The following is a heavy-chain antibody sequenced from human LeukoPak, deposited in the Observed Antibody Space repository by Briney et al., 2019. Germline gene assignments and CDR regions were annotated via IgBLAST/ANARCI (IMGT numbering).Heavy chain of an antibody. V-gene: IGHV3-7*01. CDR1: GFSFSSYG. J-gene: IGHJ4*02. CDR2: IKQDGSEK. Sequence: GGSLRLSCAASGFSFSSYGMHWVRQAPGKGLEWVANIKQDGSEKYYVDSMKGRFTISRDNAKNSLYLQMNSLRAEDTAVYYCTRNFDYWGQGTLVAVSS. CDR3: TRNFDY.